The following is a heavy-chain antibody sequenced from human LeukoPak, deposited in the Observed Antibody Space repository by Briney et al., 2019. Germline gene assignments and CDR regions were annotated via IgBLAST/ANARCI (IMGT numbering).Heavy chain of an antibody. Sequence: GESLKISCKCSGYIFTSYWIAWVRQVPGRALEWMGIIYPGDSDTRYSPSFEGQVTFSADKSINTAYLQWSSLKASDTAIYYCARVVNLSFDYWGQGTLVTASS. D-gene: IGHD2-15*01. CDR3: ARVVNLSFDY. CDR2: IYPGDSDT. V-gene: IGHV5-51*01. CDR1: GYIFTSYW. J-gene: IGHJ4*02.